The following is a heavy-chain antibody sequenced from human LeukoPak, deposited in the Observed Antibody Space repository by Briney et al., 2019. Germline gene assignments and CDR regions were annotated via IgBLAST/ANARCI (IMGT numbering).Heavy chain of an antibody. Sequence: PSETLSLTCTVPDGSIRSGDYYWSWIRQHPGKGLEWIVYISYSGITYSNPSLKSRVTISVGTSKRQFSLRLNPVTPADTAVYYCARDRGLKYGYSFLDSWGQGALVTVSS. CDR2: ISYSGIT. CDR3: ARDRGLKYGYSFLDS. V-gene: IGHV4-31*03. CDR1: DGSIRSGDYY. J-gene: IGHJ4*02. D-gene: IGHD5-24*01.